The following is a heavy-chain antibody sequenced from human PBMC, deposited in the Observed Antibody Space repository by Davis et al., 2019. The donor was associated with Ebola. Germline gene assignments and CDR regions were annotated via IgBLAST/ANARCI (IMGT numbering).Heavy chain of an antibody. J-gene: IGHJ4*02. CDR1: GYTFTSYG. D-gene: IGHD4-23*01. V-gene: IGHV1-18*01. CDR3: ARDRGMVTEYYFDY. CDR2: ISAYNGNT. Sequence: ASVKVSCKASGYTFTSYGISWVRQAPRQGLEWMGWISAYNGNTNYAQKLKGRVTMTTDTSTSTAYMELRSLRSDDTAVYYCARDRGMVTEYYFDYWGQGTLVTVSS.